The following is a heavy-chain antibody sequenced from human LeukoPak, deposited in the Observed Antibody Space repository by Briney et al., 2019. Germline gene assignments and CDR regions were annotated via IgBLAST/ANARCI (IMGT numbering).Heavy chain of an antibody. CDR2: SSSSGTTI. CDR1: GLTFSSYE. J-gene: IGHJ4*02. Sequence: QPGGSLRLSCAASGLTFSSYEMNWVRQAPGKGLEWVSYSSSSGTTIYYAESVKGRFTISRDNAKNSLHLQMNSLRAEDTAVYYCASQDVFRYHDYWGQGTLVTVSS. V-gene: IGHV3-48*03. D-gene: IGHD2-2*01. CDR3: ASQDVFRYHDY.